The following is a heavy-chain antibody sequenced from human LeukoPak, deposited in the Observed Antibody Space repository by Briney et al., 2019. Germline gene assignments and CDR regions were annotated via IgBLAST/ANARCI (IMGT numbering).Heavy chain of an antibody. CDR1: GFTFVSYA. CDR2: INGGGDTT. J-gene: IGHJ4*02. V-gene: IGHV3-23*01. CDR3: AKALDTYGYMRFDF. D-gene: IGHD5-18*01. Sequence: GGSLRPSCAASGFTFVSYAMTWVRQAPGKGLEWVSAINGGGDTTYYADSVKGRFTISRDKSKNTMYLQMNSLRAEDTALYYCAKALDTYGYMRFDFWGQGTLVTVSS.